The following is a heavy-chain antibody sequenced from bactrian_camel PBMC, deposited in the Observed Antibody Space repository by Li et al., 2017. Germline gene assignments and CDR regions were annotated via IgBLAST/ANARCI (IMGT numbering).Heavy chain of an antibody. CDR3: SGHNAGGDYSPFDFRC. CDR1: GFTFSSYA. CDR2: IGSSSGST. V-gene: IGHV3S31*01. Sequence: VQLVESGGGLVQPGGSLRLSCAASGFTFSSYAMSWVRQAPGKGLEWVSVIGSSSGSTHYADSVKGRFTISRDVAKNTLYQQLNNLKTEDTAMYYCSGHNAGGDYSPFDFRCWGQGTQVTVS. J-gene: IGHJ6*01. D-gene: IGHD2*01.